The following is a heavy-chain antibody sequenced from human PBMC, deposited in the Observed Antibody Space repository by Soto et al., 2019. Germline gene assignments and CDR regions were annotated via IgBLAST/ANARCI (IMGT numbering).Heavy chain of an antibody. J-gene: IGHJ6*02. CDR1: GYTFTSYG. Sequence: GASVKVSCKASGYTFTSYGISWVRQAPGQGLEWMGWINPNSGGTNYAQKFQGWVTMTRDTSISTAYMELSRLRSDDTAVYYCARQGGSYFYYYYGMDVWGQGTTVTVSS. CDR2: INPNSGGT. CDR3: ARQGGSYFYYYYGMDV. D-gene: IGHD1-26*01. V-gene: IGHV1-2*04.